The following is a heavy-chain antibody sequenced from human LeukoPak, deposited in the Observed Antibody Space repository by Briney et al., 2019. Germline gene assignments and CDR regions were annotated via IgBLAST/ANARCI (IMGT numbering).Heavy chain of an antibody. CDR3: AETGRATANEGAFDN. Sequence: GGSLRLSCAASGFTFSSYWMSWVRQAPGKGLEWVANIKQDGSEKYYVDSVKGRFTISRDNAKNSLYLQMNSLRADDTAVYYCAETGRATANEGAFDNLGQGTMVTVSS. D-gene: IGHD1-14*01. J-gene: IGHJ3*02. V-gene: IGHV3-7*01. CDR2: IKQDGSEK. CDR1: GFTFSSYW.